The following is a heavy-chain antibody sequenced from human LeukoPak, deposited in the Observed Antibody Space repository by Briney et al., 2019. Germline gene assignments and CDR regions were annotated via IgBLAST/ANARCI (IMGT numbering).Heavy chain of an antibody. D-gene: IGHD3-10*01. V-gene: IGHV3-23*01. Sequence: GGSLRLSCAASGFTFSSYAMSWVRQAPGKGLEWVSSISGSGGNTYYADSVKGRFTISRDNSRNTLFMQMYSLRADDTAVYYCAKSKFPFDADGWHGYFDFWGQGTLVTFSS. CDR3: AKSKFPFDADGWHGYFDF. CDR1: GFTFSSYA. CDR2: ISGSGGNT. J-gene: IGHJ4*02.